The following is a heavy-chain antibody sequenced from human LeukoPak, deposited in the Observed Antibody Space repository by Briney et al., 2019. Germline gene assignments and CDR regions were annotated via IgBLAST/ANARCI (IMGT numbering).Heavy chain of an antibody. D-gene: IGHD3-9*01. CDR3: AKDGRYFDWLHLDY. CDR1: GFTFSSYG. Sequence: RGSLRLSCAASGFTFSSYGMHWVRQAPGKGLEWVAFIRYDGSNKYYADSVKGRFTISRDNSKNTLYLQMNSLRAEDTAVYYCAKDGRYFDWLHLDYWGQGTLVTVSS. CDR2: IRYDGSNK. V-gene: IGHV3-30*02. J-gene: IGHJ4*02.